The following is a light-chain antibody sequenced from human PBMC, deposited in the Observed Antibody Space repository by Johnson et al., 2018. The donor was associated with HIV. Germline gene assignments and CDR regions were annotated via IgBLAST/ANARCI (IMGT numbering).Light chain of an antibody. CDR3: GTWDSSLTPHV. CDR1: SSNIGKNY. J-gene: IGLJ1*01. Sequence: QSVLTQPPSVSAAPGQKVTISCSGSSSNIGKNYVSWYQQFPGTAPKLLIYENNKRPSGIPDRFSGSKSGTSATLGITGLQTGDEADYYCGTWDSSLTPHVFGTGTKVTVL. V-gene: IGLV1-51*02. CDR2: ENN.